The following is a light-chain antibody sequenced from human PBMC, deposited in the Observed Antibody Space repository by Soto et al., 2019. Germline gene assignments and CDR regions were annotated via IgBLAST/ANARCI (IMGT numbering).Light chain of an antibody. Sequence: QSALTQPASVSGPPGQSITISCTGTSSDVGGYNYVSWYQQHPGTAPKLMIYEVSKRPSGVSDRFSGSRSGNTASLTISGLQAEDESDYYCISYTSSSTWVFGGGTKLTVL. V-gene: IGLV2-14*01. CDR2: EVS. J-gene: IGLJ3*02. CDR1: SSDVGGYNY. CDR3: ISYTSSSTWV.